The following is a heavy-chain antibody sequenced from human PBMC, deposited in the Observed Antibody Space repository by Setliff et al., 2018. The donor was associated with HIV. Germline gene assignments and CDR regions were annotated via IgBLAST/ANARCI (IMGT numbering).Heavy chain of an antibody. CDR3: AGSYSSSWYGAEYFQH. CDR1: GYSFTSYW. D-gene: IGHD6-13*01. J-gene: IGHJ1*01. Sequence: GESLKLSCKGSGYSFTSYWIGWVRQMPGKGLEWMGIIYPGDSDTRYSPSFQGQVTISADKSISTAYLQWSSLKASDTAMYYCAGSYSSSWYGAEYFQHWGQGTLVTVSS. CDR2: IYPGDSDT. V-gene: IGHV5-51*01.